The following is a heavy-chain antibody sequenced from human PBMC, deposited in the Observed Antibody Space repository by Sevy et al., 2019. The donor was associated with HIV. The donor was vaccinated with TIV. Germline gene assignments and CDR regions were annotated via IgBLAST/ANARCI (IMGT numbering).Heavy chain of an antibody. J-gene: IGHJ4*02. Sequence: GGSLRLSCVASGFTFRSYTMKWVRQAPGKGLECVSSISSSGSYIYYADSVKGRFTISRDDAKNSLYLQMNTLRAEDAALYYCARGRPYATRDFDYWGQGTLVTVSS. D-gene: IGHD1-26*01. CDR2: ISSSGSYI. V-gene: IGHV3-21*01. CDR1: GFTFRSYT. CDR3: ARGRPYATRDFDY.